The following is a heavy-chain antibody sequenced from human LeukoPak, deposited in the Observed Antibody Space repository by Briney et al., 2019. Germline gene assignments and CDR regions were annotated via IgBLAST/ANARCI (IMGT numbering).Heavy chain of an antibody. J-gene: IGHJ4*02. CDR1: GYSFTSYW. V-gene: IGHV5-51*01. D-gene: IGHD3-9*01. CDR3: ARQADYNILTGYYKGHLDY. Sequence: GESLKISCKASGYSFTSYWIAWVRQMPGKGPEWMGIIYPDDSDTRYSPSFQGQVTISADKSINTAYLQWNSLKASDTAMYYCARQADYNILTGYYKGHLDYWGQRTLVTVSS. CDR2: IYPDDSDT.